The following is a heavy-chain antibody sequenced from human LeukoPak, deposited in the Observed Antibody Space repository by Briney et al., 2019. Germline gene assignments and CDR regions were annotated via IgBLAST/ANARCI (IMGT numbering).Heavy chain of an antibody. J-gene: IGHJ4*02. CDR3: ATRLPTDY. Sequence: PSETLSLTCAVYGGSFSDYSWSWIRQPPGKGLEWIGEIDHSGSTSYNPSLKSRLTISVDTSKKQFSLKLNSVTAADTAVYYCATRLPTDYWGQGTLVTVCS. CDR1: GGSFSDYS. CDR2: IDHSGST. D-gene: IGHD5-12*01. V-gene: IGHV4-34*01.